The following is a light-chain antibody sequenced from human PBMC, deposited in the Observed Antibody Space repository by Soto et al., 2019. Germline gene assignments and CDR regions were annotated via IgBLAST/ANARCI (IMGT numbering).Light chain of an antibody. V-gene: IGLV2-23*02. Sequence: HSALTQPASVSGSPGQSITISCTGTSSDVGSYKFVSWYQQHPGNAPKVMIYEVSKRPSGVSNRFSGSKSGNTASLTISGLHTEDEADYYCCSYAGTSTFVLFGGGTKLTVL. J-gene: IGLJ2*01. CDR2: EVS. CDR3: CSYAGTSTFVL. CDR1: SSDVGSYKF.